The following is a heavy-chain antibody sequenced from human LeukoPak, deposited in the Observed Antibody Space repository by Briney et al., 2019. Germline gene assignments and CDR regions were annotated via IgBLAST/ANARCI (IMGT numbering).Heavy chain of an antibody. CDR3: ARPNSVLRFLEWPKGGYYYYYMDV. Sequence: ASVKVSCKASGYSFTSYDINWVRQATGQGLEWMGWMNPNSGNTGYAQKFQGRVTMTRNTSISTAYMELSSLRSEDTAVYYCARPNSVLRFLEWPKGGYYYYYMDVWGKGTTVTVSS. D-gene: IGHD3-3*01. V-gene: IGHV1-8*01. J-gene: IGHJ6*03. CDR2: MNPNSGNT. CDR1: GYSFTSYD.